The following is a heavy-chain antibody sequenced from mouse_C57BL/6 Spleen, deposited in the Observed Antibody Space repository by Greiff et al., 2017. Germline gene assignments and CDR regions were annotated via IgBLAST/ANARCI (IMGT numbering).Heavy chain of an antibody. CDR3: ARSHYGYAMDY. D-gene: IGHD1-1*01. CDR1: GYTFTSYW. J-gene: IGHJ4*01. V-gene: IGHV1-52*01. Sequence: VQLQQPGAELVRPGSSVKLSCTASGYTFTSYWMHWVKQRPIQGLEWIGNIDPSDSETHYNQKFKDKATLTVDKSSSTAYMQLSSLTSEDSAVYYCARSHYGYAMDYWGQGTSVTVSS. CDR2: IDPSDSET.